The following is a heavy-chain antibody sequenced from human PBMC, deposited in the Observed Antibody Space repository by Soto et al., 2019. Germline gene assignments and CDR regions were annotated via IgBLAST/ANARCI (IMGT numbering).Heavy chain of an antibody. V-gene: IGHV3-21*01. Sequence: GGSLRLSCAASGFTFSSYSMNWVRQAPGKGLEWVSSISSSSSYIYYADSVKGRFTISRDNAKNSLYLQMNSLRAEDTAVYYCARDGTLRFLEWLGAFDIWGQGTMVT. CDR3: ARDGTLRFLEWLGAFDI. CDR2: ISSSSSYI. CDR1: GFTFSSYS. J-gene: IGHJ3*02. D-gene: IGHD3-3*01.